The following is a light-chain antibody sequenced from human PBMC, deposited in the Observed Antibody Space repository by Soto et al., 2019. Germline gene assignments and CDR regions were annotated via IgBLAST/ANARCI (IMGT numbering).Light chain of an antibody. Sequence: DIQMTQSPSTLSASVGDRVTIACRASQSIRSWLAWYQQKPGKAPKLLIYKASSLDSGVPSRFSGSGSGTEFTLAISSLQPDDFATYYCQQYDSYWTFGQGTKVEIK. CDR2: KAS. J-gene: IGKJ1*01. CDR3: QQYDSYWT. V-gene: IGKV1-5*03. CDR1: QSIRSW.